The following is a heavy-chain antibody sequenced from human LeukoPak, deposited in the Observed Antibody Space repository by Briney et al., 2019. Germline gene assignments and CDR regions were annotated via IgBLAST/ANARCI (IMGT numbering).Heavy chain of an antibody. J-gene: IGHJ6*03. CDR3: ARAVGDYVFYYYYYYMDV. CDR2: IYYSGST. V-gene: IGHV4-59*01. CDR1: GGSISSYY. D-gene: IGHD4-17*01. Sequence: PSETLSLTCTVSGGSISSYYWSWIRQPPGKGLEWIGYIYYSGSTNYNPSLKSRVTISVDTSKNQFSLKLSSVTAADTAVYYCARAVGDYVFYYYYYYMDVWGKGTTVTVSS.